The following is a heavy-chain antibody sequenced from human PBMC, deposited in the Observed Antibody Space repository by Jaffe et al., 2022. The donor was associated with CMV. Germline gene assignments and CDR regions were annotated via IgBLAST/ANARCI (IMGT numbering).Heavy chain of an antibody. D-gene: IGHD6-19*01. CDR1: GFTFSSYA. CDR3: ANNGYSSTFEEDDY. CDR2: ISGSGGST. J-gene: IGHJ4*02. Sequence: EVQLLESGGGLVQPGGSLRLSCAASGFTFSSYAMSWVRQAPGKGLEWVSAISGSGGSTYYADSVKGRFTISRDNSKNTLYLQMNSLRAEDTAVYYCANNGYSSTFEEDDYWGQGTLVTVSS. V-gene: IGHV3-23*01.